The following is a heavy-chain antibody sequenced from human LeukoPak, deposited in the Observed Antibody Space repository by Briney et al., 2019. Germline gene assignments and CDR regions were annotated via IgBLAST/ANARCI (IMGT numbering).Heavy chain of an antibody. D-gene: IGHD1-7*01. CDR1: GFTFSSYA. J-gene: IGHJ4*02. Sequence: GGSLRLSCAASGFTFSSYAMRWVPQAPGKGLEWVSAISGSGGSTYYADSVKGRFTISRDNSKNTMYLQMNSLRAEDTAVYYCAKVLAGTTFDYFDYWGQGTLVTVSS. V-gene: IGHV3-23*01. CDR3: AKVLAGTTFDYFDY. CDR2: ISGSGGST.